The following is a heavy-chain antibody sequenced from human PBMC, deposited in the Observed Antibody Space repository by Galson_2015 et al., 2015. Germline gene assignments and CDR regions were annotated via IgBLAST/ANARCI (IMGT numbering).Heavy chain of an antibody. CDR1: GGSFSDYY. V-gene: IGHV4-34*01. J-gene: IGHJ6*02. CDR2: INHSGST. D-gene: IGHD4-17*01. CDR3: ARGDRNGDPGGYGYYYYGMDV. Sequence: ETLSLTCAVYGGSFSDYYWSWIRQPPGQGLEWIGEINHSGSTNYNPSLKSRVTISVDTSRNQFSLKLSSVTAADTAVYYCARGDRNGDPGGYGYYYYGMDVWGQGTTVTVSS.